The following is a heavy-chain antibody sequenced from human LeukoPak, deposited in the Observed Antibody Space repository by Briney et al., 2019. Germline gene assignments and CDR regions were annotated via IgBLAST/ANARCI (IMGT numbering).Heavy chain of an antibody. D-gene: IGHD2-15*01. Sequence: PGGSLRLSCAASGLTFGSYGMHWVRQAPGKGLEWVAFIRYDGSNKYYADSVKGRFTISRDNSKNTLYLQMNSLRAEDTAVYYCAKSARRYCSGGSCYYFDYWGQGTLVTVSS. V-gene: IGHV3-30*02. CDR3: AKSARRYCSGGSCYYFDY. CDR1: GLTFGSYG. J-gene: IGHJ4*02. CDR2: IRYDGSNK.